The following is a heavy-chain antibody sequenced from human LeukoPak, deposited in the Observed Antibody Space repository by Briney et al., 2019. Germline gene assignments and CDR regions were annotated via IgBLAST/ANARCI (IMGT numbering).Heavy chain of an antibody. J-gene: IGHJ6*01. V-gene: IGHV3-30*18. CDR1: GFTLISYV. CDR2: ISYEGSKI. CDR3: AKRDDHGDYFLLWNYYYWMDG. Sequence: GGSLRHSCAASGFTLISYVMYSVRQAPGKGLEWVAVISYEGSKIYYAEAVKGRFTISRDNSKNTLYLQMNSLRAEDTAVYYCAKRDDHGDYFLLWNYYYWMDGGRQGTTATVSS. D-gene: IGHD4-17*01.